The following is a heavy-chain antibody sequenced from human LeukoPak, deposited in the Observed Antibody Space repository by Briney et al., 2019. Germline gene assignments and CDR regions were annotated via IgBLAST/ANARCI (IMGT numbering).Heavy chain of an antibody. Sequence: PSETLSLTCTVSGGSISSSSYYWGWIRQPPGKGLEWIGSIYYSGSTNYNPSLKSRVTISVDTSKNQFSLKLSSVTAADTAVYYCARDRGSGVILPGWYFDLWGRGTLVTVSS. V-gene: IGHV4-39*07. CDR3: ARDRGSGVILPGWYFDL. CDR1: GGSISSSSYY. J-gene: IGHJ2*01. CDR2: IYYSGST. D-gene: IGHD3-3*01.